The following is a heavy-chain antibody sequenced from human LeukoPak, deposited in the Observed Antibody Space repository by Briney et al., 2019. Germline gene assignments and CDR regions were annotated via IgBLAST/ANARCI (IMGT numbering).Heavy chain of an antibody. CDR2: INRDGSST. Sequence: GGSLRLSCAASGFTFSGFWMHWVRQAPGKGLVWVSRINRDGSSTAYADSVKGRFYISRDNTRNTLYLQMNSLRAEDTAIYYRVRPQEYGNAFDIWGQGTMVTVSS. J-gene: IGHJ3*02. CDR1: GFTFSGFW. D-gene: IGHD2/OR15-2a*01. CDR3: VRPQEYGNAFDI. V-gene: IGHV3-74*01.